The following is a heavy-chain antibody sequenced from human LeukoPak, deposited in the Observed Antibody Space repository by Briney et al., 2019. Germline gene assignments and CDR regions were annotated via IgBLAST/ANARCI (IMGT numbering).Heavy chain of an antibody. V-gene: IGHV3-23*01. CDR1: GFTFSTYG. CDR2: ISGSGGSR. D-gene: IGHD3-3*01. Sequence: GGSLRLSCAASGFTFSTYGMSWVRQAPGKGLEWVSGISGSGGSRFYTDSVKGRFTISRDNSKNTLYLQMNSLRAEDTAVYYCARERERFLNFWGQGTLVTVSS. CDR3: ARERERFLNF. J-gene: IGHJ4*02.